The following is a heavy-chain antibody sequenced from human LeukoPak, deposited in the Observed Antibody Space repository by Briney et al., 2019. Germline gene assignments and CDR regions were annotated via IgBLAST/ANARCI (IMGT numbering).Heavy chain of an antibody. CDR3: AKGHTDSEWLYFDS. J-gene: IGHJ4*02. CDR2: ISSSSSYI. V-gene: IGHV3-21*04. D-gene: IGHD5-12*01. Sequence: PGGSLRLSCAASGFTFSSYSMNWVRQAPGKGLEWVSSISSSSSYIYYADSVKGRFTISRDNSKNTLYLQMNSLRAEDTAVYYCAKGHTDSEWLYFDSWGQGSLVTVSS. CDR1: GFTFSSYS.